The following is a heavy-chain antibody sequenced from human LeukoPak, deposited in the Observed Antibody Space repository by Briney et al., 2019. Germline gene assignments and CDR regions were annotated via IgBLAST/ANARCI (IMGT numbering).Heavy chain of an antibody. CDR1: GGTFSTYA. J-gene: IGHJ5*02. CDR2: IVPMGDIT. CDR3: ARESVRIWLDP. V-gene: IGHV1-69*04. D-gene: IGHD3-3*01. Sequence: SVKVSCKASGGTFSTYAISWVRQGPGQGLEWMGRIVPMGDITNYAQRFQGRITITADKFTRKAYMELSSLRSDDTALYYCARESVRIWLDPWGQGTLVTVAS.